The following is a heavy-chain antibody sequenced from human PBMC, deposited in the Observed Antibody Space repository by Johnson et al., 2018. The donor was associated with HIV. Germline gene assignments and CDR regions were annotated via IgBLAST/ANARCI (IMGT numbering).Heavy chain of an antibody. V-gene: IGHV3-23*04. CDR2: IGTAGDT. Sequence: VQLVESGGGVVQPGGSLRLSCAASGFTFSSYAMSWVRQAPGKVLEWVSAIGTAGDTYYPGSVKGRFTISRDNSRNTLYLQMNSLRAEDTAVYRCAKGLAGAFDIWGQGTMVTVSS. D-gene: IGHD6-19*01. J-gene: IGHJ3*02. CDR3: AKGLAGAFDI. CDR1: GFTFSSYA.